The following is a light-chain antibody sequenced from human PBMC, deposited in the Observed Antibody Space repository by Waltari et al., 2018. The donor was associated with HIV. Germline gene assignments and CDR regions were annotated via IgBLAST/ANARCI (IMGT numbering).Light chain of an antibody. Sequence: QSVLTQPPSASGTPGQRVTISCSGSSSNIGGNFVYWYQQLPGTAPKLLILRDNQRPSGVPDRFSGSKSGTSAALAINGLRSEDEADYYCAAWDDSLSGLYVFGTGTKVTVL. V-gene: IGLV1-47*01. CDR2: RDN. J-gene: IGLJ1*01. CDR1: SSNIGGNF. CDR3: AAWDDSLSGLYV.